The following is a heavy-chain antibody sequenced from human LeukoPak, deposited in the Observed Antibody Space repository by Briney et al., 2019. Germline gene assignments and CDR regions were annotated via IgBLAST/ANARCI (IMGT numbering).Heavy chain of an antibody. CDR2: MNPNSGNT. V-gene: IGHV1-8*01. CDR3: ARGRLQYHYYYYYMDV. CDR1: GYTFTSYD. Sequence: ASVKVSCKASGYTFTSYDINWVRQATVQGLEWMGWMNPNSGNTGYAQKFQGRVTMTRNTSISTAYMELSSLRSEDTAVYYCARGRLQYHYYYYYMDVWGKGTTVTVSS. D-gene: IGHD4-11*01. J-gene: IGHJ6*03.